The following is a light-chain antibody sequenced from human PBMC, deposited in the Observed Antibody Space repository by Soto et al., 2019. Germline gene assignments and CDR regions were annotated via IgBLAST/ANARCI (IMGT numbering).Light chain of an antibody. Sequence: DIQMTQSPATLSASVGDRATITCRASQNIRNYVAWYQHIPGKAPRLLIYDASSLESGAPSSFSGSGSGTEFTLTISSLQPDDFAIYYCQHYNSYPWTVGQGTKVDIK. CDR1: QNIRNY. CDR2: DAS. V-gene: IGKV1-5*01. CDR3: QHYNSYPWT. J-gene: IGKJ1*01.